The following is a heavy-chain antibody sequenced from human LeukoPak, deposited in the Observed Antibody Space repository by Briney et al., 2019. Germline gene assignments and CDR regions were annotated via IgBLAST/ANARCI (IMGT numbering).Heavy chain of an antibody. CDR3: THLGPPGTYFFAY. CDR2: IYWDDDK. D-gene: IGHD1/OR15-1a*01. J-gene: IGHJ4*02. CDR1: GFSLAASGVA. Sequence: SGPTLVKPTRTLTLTCTFSGFSLAASGVAVGWIRQPPGKALEWLALIYWDDDKRYRPSLKSRLTISKDTSKNQVVLTLTNMDTVDTATYYCTHLGPPGTYFFAYWGQGTLVTVSS. V-gene: IGHV2-5*02.